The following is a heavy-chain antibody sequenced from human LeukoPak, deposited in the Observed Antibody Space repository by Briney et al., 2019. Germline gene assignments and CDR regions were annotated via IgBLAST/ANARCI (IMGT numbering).Heavy chain of an antibody. Sequence: GGSLRLSCAASGFTFSSYAMHWVRQAPGKGLEWVAVISYDGSNKYYADSVRGRFTISRDNSKNTLYLQMNSLRAEDTAVYYCAREDAGWDYWGQGTLVTVSS. CDR3: AREDAGWDY. CDR1: GFTFSSYA. CDR2: ISYDGSNK. J-gene: IGHJ4*02. D-gene: IGHD6-19*01. V-gene: IGHV3-30*04.